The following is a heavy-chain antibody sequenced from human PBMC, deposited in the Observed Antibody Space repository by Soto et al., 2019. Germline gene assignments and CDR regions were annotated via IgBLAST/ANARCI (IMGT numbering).Heavy chain of an antibody. V-gene: IGHV1-3*01. J-gene: IGHJ4*02. Sequence: ASVKVSCKASGYTFTSYAMNWVRQAPGQRLEWMGWINAGNGNTKYSQKFQGRVTITRDTSASTAYMELSSLRSEDTAVYYCARDGDIVLVPAAIRSSRFDYWGQGTLVTVSS. CDR3: ARDGDIVLVPAAIRSSRFDY. CDR2: INAGNGNT. CDR1: GYTFTSYA. D-gene: IGHD2-2*01.